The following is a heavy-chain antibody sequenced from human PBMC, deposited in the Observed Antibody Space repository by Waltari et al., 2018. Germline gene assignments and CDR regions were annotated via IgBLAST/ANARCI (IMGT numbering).Heavy chain of an antibody. V-gene: IGHV1-2*06. Sequence: QVQLVQSGAEVKKPGASVKVSCKASGYTFTGYDMPWVRQAPGQGVEWMGRINPNSGGTNYAQKFQGRVTMTRDTSICTAYMELSRLRSDDTAVYYCAREADYDILTGYSDYWGQGTLVTVSS. D-gene: IGHD3-9*01. CDR3: AREADYDILTGYSDY. CDR2: INPNSGGT. J-gene: IGHJ4*02. CDR1: GYTFTGYD.